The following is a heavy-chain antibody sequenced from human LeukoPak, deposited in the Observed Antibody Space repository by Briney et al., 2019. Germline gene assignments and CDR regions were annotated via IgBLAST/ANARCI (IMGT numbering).Heavy chain of an antibody. CDR1: GGSFSGYY. D-gene: IGHD3-22*01. Sequence: PSETLSLSCAVYGGSFSGYYWSWIRQPPGKGLEWIGEIIHSGSTNYNPSLKSRVTVSVDTSKNQFSLKLSSVTAADTAVYYCARQDYYASSGHNWFDPWGQGTLVTVSS. CDR2: IIHSGST. J-gene: IGHJ5*02. V-gene: IGHV4-34*12. CDR3: ARQDYYASSGHNWFDP.